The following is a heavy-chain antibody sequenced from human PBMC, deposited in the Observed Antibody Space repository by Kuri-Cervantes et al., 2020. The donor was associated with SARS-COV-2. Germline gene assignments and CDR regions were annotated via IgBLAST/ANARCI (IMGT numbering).Heavy chain of an antibody. CDR2: ISYDGSNK. V-gene: IGHV3-30*18. J-gene: IGHJ4*02. CDR3: AKDHVQTTSGPHGY. Sequence: GGSLRLSCAASGFTFSSYGMHWVRQAPGKGLEWVAVISYDGSNKYYADSVKGRFTISRDNSKNTLYPQMNSLRAEDTAVYYCAKDHVQTTSGPHGYWGQGALVTVSS. CDR1: GFTFSSYG. D-gene: IGHD3-16*01.